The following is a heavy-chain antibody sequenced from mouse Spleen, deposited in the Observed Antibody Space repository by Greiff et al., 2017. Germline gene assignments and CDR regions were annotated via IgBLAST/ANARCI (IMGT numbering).Heavy chain of an antibody. D-gene: IGHD2-2*01. CDR2: ISYDGSN. Sequence: DVKLQESGPGLVKPSQSLSLTCSVTGYSITSGYYWNWIRQFPGNKLEWMGYISYDGSNNYNPSLKNRISITRDTSKNQFFLKLNSVTTEDTATYYCARGGGYDVWYAMDYWGQGTSVTVSS. J-gene: IGHJ4*01. V-gene: IGHV3-6*01. CDR3: ARGGGYDVWYAMDY. CDR1: GYSITSGYY.